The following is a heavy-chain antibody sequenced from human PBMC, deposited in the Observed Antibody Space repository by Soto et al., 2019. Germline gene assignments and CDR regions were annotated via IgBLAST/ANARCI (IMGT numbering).Heavy chain of an antibody. J-gene: IGHJ4*02. CDR3: AKAQTYYDFWSGAT. D-gene: IGHD3-3*01. V-gene: IGHV3-23*01. CDR2: ISGSGGST. Sequence: EVQLLESGGGLVQPGGSLRLSCAASGFTFSIYAMSWVRQAPGKWLEWVSAISGSGGSTYYADSVKGRFTISRDNSKNTLYLQMNSLRAEDTAVYYCAKAQTYYDFWSGATGGQGPLVTVSS. CDR1: GFTFSIYA.